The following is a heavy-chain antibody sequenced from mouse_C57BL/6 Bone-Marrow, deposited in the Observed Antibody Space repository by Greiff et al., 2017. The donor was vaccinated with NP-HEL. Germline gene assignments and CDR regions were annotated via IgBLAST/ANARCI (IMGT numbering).Heavy chain of an antibody. D-gene: IGHD1-1*01. CDR1: GYTFTSYD. CDR2: IYPRDGST. J-gene: IGHJ2*01. V-gene: IGHV1-85*01. CDR3: ARGGYYVSSYFDY. Sequence: VMLVESGPELVKPGASVKLSCKASGYTFTSYDINWVQQRPGQGLEWIGWIYPRDGSTKYNEKFKGKATLPVDTSSSKAYMELHSLTSEDSAVYFCARGGYYVSSYFDYWGQGTTLTVSS.